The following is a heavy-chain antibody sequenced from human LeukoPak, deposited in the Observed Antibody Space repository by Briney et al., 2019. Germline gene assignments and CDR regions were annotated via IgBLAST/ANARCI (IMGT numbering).Heavy chain of an antibody. CDR3: AAVVVSGTPYFDY. D-gene: IGHD2-21*02. J-gene: IGHJ4*02. Sequence: SETLSLTCTVSGGSFSSYYWTWIRQPPGKGLEWIGYMYYTGSTKYNPSLKSRVSISVDTSKNQFSLTLTSVTAADTAVYYCAAVVVSGTPYFDYWGQGTLVTVSS. CDR2: MYYTGST. CDR1: GGSFSSYY. V-gene: IGHV4-59*03.